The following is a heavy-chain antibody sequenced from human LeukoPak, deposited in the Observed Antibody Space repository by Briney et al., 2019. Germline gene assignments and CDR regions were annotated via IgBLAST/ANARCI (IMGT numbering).Heavy chain of an antibody. CDR1: GFTFSSYG. J-gene: IGHJ4*02. CDR3: AKEPYYDSSGSFDY. Sequence: GGSLSLSCAASGFTFSSYGMSWVRQAPGRGLEWVSSISGSGGNTYYADSVKCRFTISRDNSKNTLYLQMNSLRAEDTAVYYCAKEPYYDSSGSFDYWGQGTLVTVSS. V-gene: IGHV3-23*01. D-gene: IGHD3-22*01. CDR2: ISGSGGNT.